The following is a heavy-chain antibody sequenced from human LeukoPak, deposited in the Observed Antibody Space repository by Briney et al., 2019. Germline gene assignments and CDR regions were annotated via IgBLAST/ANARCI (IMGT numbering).Heavy chain of an antibody. CDR3: ARSPSGNRWLPQNGPLPY. CDR2: MNPNSGNT. J-gene: IGHJ4*02. V-gene: IGHV1-8*01. CDR1: GYTFTSYD. Sequence: ASVKVSCKASGYTFTSYDINWVRQATGQGLEWMGWMNPNSGNTGYAQKFQGRVTMTRNTSISTAYMELSSLRSEDTAVYYCARSPSGNRWLPQNGPLPYWGQGTLVTVSS. D-gene: IGHD5-24*01.